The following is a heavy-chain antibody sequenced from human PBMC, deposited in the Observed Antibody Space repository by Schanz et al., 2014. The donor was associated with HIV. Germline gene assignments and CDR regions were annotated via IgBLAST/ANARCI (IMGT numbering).Heavy chain of an antibody. CDR2: ISGSGVST. Sequence: VQLVESGGGVVQPGRSLRLSCAGSGFSFDTFGIHWVRQAPGKGLEWVSSISGSGVSTFYAGSVKGRFAISRDKSKNTLYLQMNSLRVEDTAVYYCAKMARSVAANTNFDYWGQGTLVTVSS. J-gene: IGHJ4*02. CDR3: AKMARSVAANTNFDY. CDR1: GFSFDTFG. D-gene: IGHD6-19*01. V-gene: IGHV3-23*04.